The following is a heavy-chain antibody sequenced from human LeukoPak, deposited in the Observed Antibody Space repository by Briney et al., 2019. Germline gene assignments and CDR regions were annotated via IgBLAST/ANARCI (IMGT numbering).Heavy chain of an antibody. CDR1: GGSISSYS. Sequence: SETLSLPCTVSGGSISSYSWSWIRQPAGKGLEWIGHMYTSGITNYNPSLKSRVTMSVDTSKKQFSLKLSSVTAADTAVYYCASRDANTAAAFDIWGQGTMLTVAS. J-gene: IGHJ3*02. CDR2: MYTSGIT. D-gene: IGHD2-21*02. V-gene: IGHV4-4*07. CDR3: ASRDANTAAAFDI.